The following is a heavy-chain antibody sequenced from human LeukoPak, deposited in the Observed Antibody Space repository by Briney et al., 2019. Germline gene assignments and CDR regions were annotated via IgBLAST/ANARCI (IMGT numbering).Heavy chain of an antibody. CDR3: ARAPARHIVGATAGHAFDI. V-gene: IGHV3-30-3*01. D-gene: IGHD1-26*01. CDR1: GFTFSSYA. CDR2: ISYDGSNK. Sequence: PGRSLRLSCAASGFTFSSYAMHWVRQAPGKGLEWVAVISYDGSNKYYADSVKGRFTISRDNSKNTLYLQMNSLRAEDTAVYYCARAPARHIVGATAGHAFDIWGQGTMVTVSS. J-gene: IGHJ3*02.